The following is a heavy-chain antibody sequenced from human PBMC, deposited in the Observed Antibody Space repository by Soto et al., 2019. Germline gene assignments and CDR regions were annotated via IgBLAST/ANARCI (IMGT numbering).Heavy chain of an antibody. J-gene: IGHJ4*02. CDR3: AKDLYKYSSGWYYFAY. V-gene: IGHV3-23*01. Sequence: EVQLLEAGGGLVQPGGSLRLSCAASGFTFSSYAMNWVRQAPGKGLEWVSAISGSGGSTYYADSVKARFTISRDNSKNTLYLQMNSLRAEDTAVYYCAKDLYKYSSGWYYFAYWGQGTLVTVSS. CDR1: GFTFSSYA. D-gene: IGHD6-19*01. CDR2: ISGSGGST.